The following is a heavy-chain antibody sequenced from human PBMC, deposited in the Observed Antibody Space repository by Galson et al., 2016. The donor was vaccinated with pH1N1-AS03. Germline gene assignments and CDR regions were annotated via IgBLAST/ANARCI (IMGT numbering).Heavy chain of an antibody. CDR3: ARPTAGLYSTYFGLDV. D-gene: IGHD6-13*01. CDR2: ISSRGDDI. CDR1: GFTFNKYS. J-gene: IGHJ6*02. V-gene: IGHV3-21*06. Sequence: SLRLSCAGSGFTFNKYSIAWVRQAPGQGLEWVSSISSRGDDIYYADSVKGRVTISRDNAKNSLYLQMNGLRVEDTALYYCARPTAGLYSTYFGLDVWGQGTTVTVSS.